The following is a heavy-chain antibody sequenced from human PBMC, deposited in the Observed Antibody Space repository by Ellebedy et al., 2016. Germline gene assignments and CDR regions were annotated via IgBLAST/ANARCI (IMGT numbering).Heavy chain of an antibody. V-gene: IGHV4-34*01. CDR2: IHHSGFT. J-gene: IGHJ3*01. CDR3: ARHQNRAFDV. CDR1: GVSFRDYY. Sequence: SQTLSLTXXVYGVSFRDYYWSWIRQPPGKGLEWIGEIHHSGFTKYNPSLRSRVTISGDTSKNQFSLKLNSVTAADTAIYYCARHQNRAFDVWGQGTMVTVSS. D-gene: IGHD2/OR15-2a*01.